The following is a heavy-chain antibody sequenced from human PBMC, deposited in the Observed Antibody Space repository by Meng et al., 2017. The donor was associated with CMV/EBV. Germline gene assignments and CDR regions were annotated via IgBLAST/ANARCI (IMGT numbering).Heavy chain of an antibody. CDR3: ARTRYSNPFDY. CDR2: IYHSGST. D-gene: IGHD6-13*01. V-gene: IGHV4-38-2*02. CDR1: GYSISSGYY. Sequence: SETLSLTCTVSGYSISSGYYWGWIRQPPGKGLEWIGSIYHSGSTYYNPSLKSRVTISVDTSKNQFSLKLSSVTAADTAVYYCARTRYSNPFDYWGQGTLVTVSS. J-gene: IGHJ4*02.